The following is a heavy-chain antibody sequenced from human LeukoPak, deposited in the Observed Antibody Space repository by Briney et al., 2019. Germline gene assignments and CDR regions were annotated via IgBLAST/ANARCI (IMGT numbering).Heavy chain of an antibody. J-gene: IGHJ5*02. V-gene: IGHV4-4*07. CDR1: GGSISSYY. CDR2: IYTSGST. Sequence: PSETLSLTCTVSGGSISSYYWSWIRQPAGKGLEWIGRIYTSGSTNYNPSLKSRVTMSIDTSKNQFSLKLSSVTAADTAVYYCARDLYCSSTSCYTLENWLDPWGQGTLVTVSS. CDR3: ARDLYCSSTSCYTLENWLDP. D-gene: IGHD2-2*02.